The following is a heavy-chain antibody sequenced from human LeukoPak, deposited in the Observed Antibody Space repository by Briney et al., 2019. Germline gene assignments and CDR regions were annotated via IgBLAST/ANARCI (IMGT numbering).Heavy chain of an antibody. CDR1: GGSFSGYY. Sequence: SETLSLTCAVYGGSFSGYYWSWIRQPPGKGLEWIGEINHSGSTNYNPSLKSRVTISADTSKNQFSLKLSSVTAADTAVYYCARTDYSDCSSTSCGRSGWFDPWGQGTLVTVSS. D-gene: IGHD2-2*01. J-gene: IGHJ5*02. CDR3: ARTDYSDCSSTSCGRSGWFDP. V-gene: IGHV4-34*01. CDR2: INHSGST.